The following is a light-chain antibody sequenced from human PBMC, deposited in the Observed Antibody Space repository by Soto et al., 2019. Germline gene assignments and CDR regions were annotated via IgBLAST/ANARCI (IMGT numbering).Light chain of an antibody. J-gene: IGLJ1*01. CDR3: SSFTSTSTFV. Sequence: QSALNQPASVSGSPGQSLTISCTGTSNDVGCYNYVSWFQQHPGKAPKLLIFEVSNRPSGVSHRFSGSKSGNTASLTISGLQAEDEADYYCSSFTSTSTFVVGTGTKVTVL. CDR2: EVS. CDR1: SNDVGCYNY. V-gene: IGLV2-14*01.